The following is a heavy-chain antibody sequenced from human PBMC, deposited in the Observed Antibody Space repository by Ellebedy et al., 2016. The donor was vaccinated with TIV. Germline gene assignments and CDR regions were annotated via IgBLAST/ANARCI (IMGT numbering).Heavy chain of an antibody. CDR1: GFTFSDYY. D-gene: IGHD3-22*01. CDR2: ISSSGSTI. J-gene: IGHJ4*02. Sequence: GGSLRLXXAASGFTFSDYYMSWIGQAPGKGLEWVSYISSSGSTIYYADSVKGRFTISRDNAKNSLYLQMNSLRAEDTAVYYCAKDRGYYDSSETTYYFGYWGQGTLVTVSS. V-gene: IGHV3-11*01. CDR3: AKDRGYYDSSETTYYFGY.